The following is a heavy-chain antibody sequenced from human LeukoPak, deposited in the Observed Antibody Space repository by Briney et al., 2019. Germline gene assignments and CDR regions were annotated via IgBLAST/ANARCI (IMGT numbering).Heavy chain of an antibody. CDR2: INPHSGGT. Sequence: GASVKVSCKASGYTFTAHYMHWVRQAPGQGLEWMGWINPHSGGTNFAQKFQGRVTMTRDTSITTAHMELSRLTSDDTAMYYCAREIPCSSSSCLDYWGQGTLVTVSS. D-gene: IGHD2-2*01. V-gene: IGHV1-2*02. CDR1: GYTFTAHY. CDR3: AREIPCSSSSCLDY. J-gene: IGHJ4*02.